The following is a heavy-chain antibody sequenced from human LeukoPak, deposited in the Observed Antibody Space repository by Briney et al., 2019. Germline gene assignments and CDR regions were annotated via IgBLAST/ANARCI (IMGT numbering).Heavy chain of an antibody. V-gene: IGHV1-24*01. Sequence: ASVKVSCKVSGYTLTELSMHWVRQAPGKGLEWMGGFDPEDGEAICAQKFQGRVTMTEDTSTDTAYMELSSLRSEDTAVYYCATDLPFRDGDYEIWGQGTLVTVSS. D-gene: IGHD4-17*01. CDR3: ATDLPFRDGDYEI. CDR2: FDPEDGEA. CDR1: GYTLTELS. J-gene: IGHJ4*02.